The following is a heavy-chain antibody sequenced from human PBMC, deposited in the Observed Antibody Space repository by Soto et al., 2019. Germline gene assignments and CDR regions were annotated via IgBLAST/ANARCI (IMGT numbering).Heavy chain of an antibody. J-gene: IGHJ4*02. CDR1: GVSISSYY. CDR3: ARVGAGGSSSNNHDY. D-gene: IGHD6-6*01. CDR2: VFYSEII. V-gene: IGHV4-59*01. Sequence: SETLSLTCSVSGVSISSYYWSWIRQPPGKGLEWIGYVFYSEIINYSPSLKGRVTMSMEMSTNHFSLELRSVTAADTAVYFCARVGAGGSSSNNHDYWGTGALVNDSS.